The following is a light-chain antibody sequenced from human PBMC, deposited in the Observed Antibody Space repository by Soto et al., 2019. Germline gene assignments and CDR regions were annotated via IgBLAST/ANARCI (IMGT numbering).Light chain of an antibody. J-gene: IGKJ5*01. CDR2: DAY. V-gene: IGKV3-11*01. CDR3: QQRHMWPIT. Sequence: EVVFTQSPVTLSLSPGERATLSCMASQSFRGLLAWYQQKPGQAPRLLIYDAYNRATGIPPRFSGSGSGTDFTLTISSIEPEDSAVYYCQQRHMWPITFGQGTRMEIK. CDR1: QSFRGL.